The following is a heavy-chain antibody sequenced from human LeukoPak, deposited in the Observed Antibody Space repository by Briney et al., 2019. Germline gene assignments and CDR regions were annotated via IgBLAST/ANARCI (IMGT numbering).Heavy chain of an antibody. D-gene: IGHD3-3*01. Sequence: GGSLRLSCAASGFTFSNAWMSWVRQAPGKGLEWVGRIKSKTDGGTTDYAAPVKGRFTISRDDSKNTLYLQMNSLKTEDTAVYYCTTERSYYDFWSGLYGNYYYGMDVWGQGTTVTVSS. CDR3: TTERSYYDFWSGLYGNYYYGMDV. CDR2: IKSKTDGGTT. J-gene: IGHJ6*02. CDR1: GFTFSNAW. V-gene: IGHV3-15*01.